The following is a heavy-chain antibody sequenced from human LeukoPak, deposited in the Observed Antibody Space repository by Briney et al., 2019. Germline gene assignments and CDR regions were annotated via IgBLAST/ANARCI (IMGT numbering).Heavy chain of an antibody. V-gene: IGHV4-59*01. J-gene: IGHJ4*02. CDR1: GGSIRSFY. CDR3: ARGRNDNGGMFFDY. D-gene: IGHD4-23*01. CDR2: ISYSGYT. Sequence: SETLSLTCTVSGGSIRSFYWSWIRQAPGKGLEWIGFISYSGYTSYSPSLKSRVGISVDTSKSQFSLRLSSMTAADTAIYYCARGRNDNGGMFFDYWGQGTLVTVSS.